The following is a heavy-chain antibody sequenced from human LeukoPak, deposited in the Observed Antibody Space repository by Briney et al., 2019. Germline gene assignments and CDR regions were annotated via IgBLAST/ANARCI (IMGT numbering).Heavy chain of an antibody. D-gene: IGHD2-15*01. V-gene: IGHV3-23*01. CDR2: ISGSGGST. CDR3: AREYGHIVVVVALGAFDI. J-gene: IGHJ3*02. Sequence: GGSLRLSCAASGFTFSSYGMSWVRQAPGKGLEWASAISGSGGSTYYADSVKGRFTISRDNSKNTLYLQMNSLRAEDTAVYYCAREYGHIVVVVALGAFDIWGQGTMVTVSS. CDR1: GFTFSSYG.